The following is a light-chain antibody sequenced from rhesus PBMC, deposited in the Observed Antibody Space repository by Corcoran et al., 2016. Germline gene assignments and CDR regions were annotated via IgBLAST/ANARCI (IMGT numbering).Light chain of an antibody. CDR1: QSGGSR. Sequence: ETVMMQPPATLSLSPGERATLSCRASQSGGSRLAWYQQKPGQAPRLIIYYSSTRANGIPDRFSGSGSGTKFTLAISMLVPEDIGVYFCKGYDDWPYSFGQGAKVEV. J-gene: IGKJ2*01. CDR2: YSS. V-gene: IGKV3-42*03. CDR3: KGYDDWPYS.